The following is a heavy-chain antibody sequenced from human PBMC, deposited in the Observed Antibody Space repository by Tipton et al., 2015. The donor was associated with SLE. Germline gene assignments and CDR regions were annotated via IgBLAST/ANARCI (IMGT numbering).Heavy chain of an antibody. CDR3: ARDWGGHYGLQDAFDI. J-gene: IGHJ3*02. CDR1: GGFISSYY. Sequence: TLSLTCTVSGGFISSYYWSWIRQPAGKGLEWIGRIYTSGSTNYNPSLKSRVTMSVDTSKNQFSLKLSSVTAADTAVYYCARDWGGHYGLQDAFDIWGQGTMVIVSS. V-gene: IGHV4-4*07. D-gene: IGHD4-17*01. CDR2: IYTSGST.